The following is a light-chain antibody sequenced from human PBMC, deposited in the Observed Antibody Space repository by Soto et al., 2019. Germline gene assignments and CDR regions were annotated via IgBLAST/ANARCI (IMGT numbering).Light chain of an antibody. V-gene: IGLV3-25*03. Sequence: SYELTQPPSVSVSPGQTAKITCSGDGLPDQYAYWYQQKPGQAPMLVIYKDTERPSGIPERFSGSSSGTTVTLTISGVQAEDEADYYCQSTDSSGPYVLLGGGTKLTVL. CDR2: KDT. CDR1: GLPDQY. CDR3: QSTDSSGPYVL. J-gene: IGLJ2*01.